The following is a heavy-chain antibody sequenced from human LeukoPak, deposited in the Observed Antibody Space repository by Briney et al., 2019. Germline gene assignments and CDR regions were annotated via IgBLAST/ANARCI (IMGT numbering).Heavy chain of an antibody. CDR1: GGSISSGSYY. CDR2: IYTSGST. V-gene: IGHV4-61*02. CDR3: AREPGYYYYYYMDV. Sequence: SETLSLTCTVSGGSISSGSYYWSWIRQPAGKGLEWIGRIYTSGSTNYNPSLKSRVTISVDTSKNQFSLKLSSVTAADTAAYYCAREPGYYYYYYMDVWGKGTTVTVSS. J-gene: IGHJ6*03.